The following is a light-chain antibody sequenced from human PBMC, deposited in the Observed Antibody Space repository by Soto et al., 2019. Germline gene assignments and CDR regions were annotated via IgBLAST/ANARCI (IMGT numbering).Light chain of an antibody. J-gene: IGKJ1*01. CDR2: GAS. Sequence: VVMTQSPAKLSGSPGVVATLSFRGSQSVMSNYLSWYQQKPGQPPRLLIYGASSRATGIPDRFSGSGSGTDFTLTISSLEPEDFAVYYCLQRSNWPWTFGQGTKVDIK. CDR3: LQRSNWPWT. CDR1: QSVMSNY. V-gene: IGKV3D-20*02.